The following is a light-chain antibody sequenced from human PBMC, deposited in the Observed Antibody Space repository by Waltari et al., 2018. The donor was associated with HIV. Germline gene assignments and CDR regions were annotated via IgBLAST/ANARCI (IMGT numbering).Light chain of an antibody. J-gene: IGKJ1*01. V-gene: IGKV1-5*03. CDR3: KQYLTFSRT. Sequence: DIQMTQSPPTLSASVGDRVTITCRASQSVSSSLAWYQQKPGKAPNLLIFKASSLQNGVPPRFSGSGSGTDFTLTISGLQPDDFATYYCKQYLTFSRTFGQGTQV. CDR2: KAS. CDR1: QSVSSS.